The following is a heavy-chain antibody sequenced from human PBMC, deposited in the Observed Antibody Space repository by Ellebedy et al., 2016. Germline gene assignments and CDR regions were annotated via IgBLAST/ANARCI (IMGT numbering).Heavy chain of an antibody. V-gene: IGHV3-7*01. Sequence: GESLKISXAASGFTFSTYWLSWVRQAPGKGLEWVATIKQDGSEKYYVDSVKGRFTISRDNAKNSVYLHMNSLRAEDTAVYYCAKDRAVTGSLSFDYWGQGTLVTVSS. D-gene: IGHD6-19*01. CDR1: GFTFSTYW. J-gene: IGHJ4*02. CDR2: IKQDGSEK. CDR3: AKDRAVTGSLSFDY.